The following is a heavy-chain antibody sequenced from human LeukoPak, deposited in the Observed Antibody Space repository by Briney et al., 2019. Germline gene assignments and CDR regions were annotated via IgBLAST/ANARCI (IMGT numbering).Heavy chain of an antibody. D-gene: IGHD1-26*01. Sequence: ASVKVSCKASGGTFSSYAISWVRQAPGQGLEWMGGIIPIFGTANYAQKFQGRVTITADESMSTAYMELSSLRSEDTAVYYCARVKLLRADYYYYGMDVWGQGTTVTVSS. CDR3: ARVKLLRADYYYYGMDV. V-gene: IGHV1-69*13. J-gene: IGHJ6*02. CDR2: IIPIFGTA. CDR1: GGTFSSYA.